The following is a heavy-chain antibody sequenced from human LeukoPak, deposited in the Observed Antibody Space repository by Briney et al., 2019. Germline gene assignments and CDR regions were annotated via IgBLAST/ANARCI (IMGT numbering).Heavy chain of an antibody. CDR3: ARALTTLTYEGY. CDR2: ISGSNSYI. V-gene: IGHV3-21*01. D-gene: IGHD1-1*01. CDR1: GFTFSSYT. J-gene: IGHJ4*02. Sequence: GGPLRLSCAASGFTFSSYTMHWIRQAPGKGLEWVSSISGSNSYIFYADSVKGRFTVSRDNAKDSLYLQMNSLRAEDTAVYYCARALTTLTYEGYWGQGTLVTVSS.